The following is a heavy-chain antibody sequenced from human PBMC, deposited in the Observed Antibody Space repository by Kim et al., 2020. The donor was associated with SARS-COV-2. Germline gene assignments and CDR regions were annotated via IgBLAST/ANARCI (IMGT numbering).Heavy chain of an antibody. D-gene: IGHD6-13*01. V-gene: IGHV3-23*01. J-gene: IGHJ4*02. CDR1: GFTFSSYA. Sequence: GGSLRLSCAASGFTFSSYAMSWVRQAPGKGLEWVSAISGSGGSTYYADSVKGRFTISRDNSKNTLYLQMNSLRAEDTAVYYCAKDQYSSSWYSVVAFDYWGQGTLVTVSS. CDR2: ISGSGGST. CDR3: AKDQYSSSWYSVVAFDY.